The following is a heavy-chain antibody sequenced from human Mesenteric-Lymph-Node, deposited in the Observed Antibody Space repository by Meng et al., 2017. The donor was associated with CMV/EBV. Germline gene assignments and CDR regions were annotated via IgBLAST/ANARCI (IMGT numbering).Heavy chain of an antibody. CDR2: TYYRSESYN. CDR3: AYFGDLPPLW. V-gene: IGHV6-1*01. CDR1: WDSHSSNNAA. Sequence: QIKLQHSGPGLLKSTHTLSVHCIHAWDSHSSNNAAWNWIRQSPSRGLEWLGRTYYRSESYNDYAVSVKSRISVNLDTSKNQLSLHLNFVTPEDTAVYYCAYFGDLPPLWWGQGTLVTVSS. J-gene: IGHJ4*02. D-gene: IGHD3-16*01.